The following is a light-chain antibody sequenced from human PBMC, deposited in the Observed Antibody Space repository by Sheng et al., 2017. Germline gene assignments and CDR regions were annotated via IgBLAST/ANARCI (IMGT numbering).Light chain of an antibody. J-gene: IGKJ5*01. CDR3: QQYSNSLIT. V-gene: IGKV3-20*01. CDR1: QSLTTTY. Sequence: EIVLTQSPDTLSLSPGDRATLSCRASQSLTTTYLAWYQQRPGQPPRLLIYDTSIRATGIPDRFSGSGSGTDFTLTISRLEPEDFAVFYCQQYSNSLITFGQGTRLEIK. CDR2: DTS.